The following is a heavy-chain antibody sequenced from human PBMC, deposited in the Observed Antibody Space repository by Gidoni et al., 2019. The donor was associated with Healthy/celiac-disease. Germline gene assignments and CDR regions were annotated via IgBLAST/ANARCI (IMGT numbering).Heavy chain of an antibody. J-gene: IGHJ5*02. V-gene: IGHV4-59*01. CDR2: IYYSGST. CDR1: GGSISSYY. D-gene: IGHD3-22*01. Sequence: QVQLQESGPGLVKPSETLSLTCTVSGGSISSYYWSWIRQPPGKGLEWSGYIYYSGSTNYNPSLKSRVTISVDTSKNQFSLKLSSVTAADTAVYYCASYIYYDSSGYYWDWFDPWGQGTLVTVSS. CDR3: ASYIYYDSSGYYWDWFDP.